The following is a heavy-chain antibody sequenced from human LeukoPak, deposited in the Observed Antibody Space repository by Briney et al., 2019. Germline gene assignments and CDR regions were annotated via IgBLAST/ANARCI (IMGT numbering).Heavy chain of an antibody. J-gene: IGHJ4*02. CDR2: IDPDDGST. CDR3: ARKSIAGRASHFDY. V-gene: IGHV1-46*02. Sequence: ASVKVSCKASGYIFNSYFLHWVRHTPGQGLEWMGIIDPDDGSTTYAQNFQDRVTMTRDMSTATIYMDLTSLRYGDTAIYCCARKSIAGRASHFDYWGQGTLITVSS. CDR1: GYIFNSYF. D-gene: IGHD6-6*01.